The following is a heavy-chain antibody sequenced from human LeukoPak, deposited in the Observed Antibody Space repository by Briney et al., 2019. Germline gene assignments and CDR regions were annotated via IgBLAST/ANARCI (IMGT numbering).Heavy chain of an antibody. CDR1: GFTFSSYA. D-gene: IGHD6-13*01. Sequence: PGGSLRLSCAASGFTFSSYAMHWVRQAPGKGLEWVAVISYDGSNNYYADSVKGRFTISRDNSKNTLYLQMNSLRAEDTAVYYCAKSNSIAAAGMSSFDYWGQGTLVTVS. J-gene: IGHJ4*02. CDR3: AKSNSIAAAGMSSFDY. CDR2: ISYDGSNN. V-gene: IGHV3-30*04.